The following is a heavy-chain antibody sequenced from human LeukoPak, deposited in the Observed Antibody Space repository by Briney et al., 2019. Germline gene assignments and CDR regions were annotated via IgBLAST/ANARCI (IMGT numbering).Heavy chain of an antibody. J-gene: IGHJ4*02. CDR2: ISSSSYI. CDR3: ARDKMGATNFDY. Sequence: GGSLRLSCAASGFTFSSYSMNWVRQAPGKGLEWVSSISSSSYIYYADSVKGRFTISRDNAKNSLYLQMNSLRAEDTAVYYCARDKMGATNFDYWGQGTLVTVSS. D-gene: IGHD1-26*01. CDR1: GFTFSSYS. V-gene: IGHV3-21*01.